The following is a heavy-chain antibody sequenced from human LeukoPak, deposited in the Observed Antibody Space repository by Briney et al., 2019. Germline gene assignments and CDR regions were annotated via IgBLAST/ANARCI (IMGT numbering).Heavy chain of an antibody. CDR2: FDPEDGKI. J-gene: IGHJ3*02. CDR1: VYTVADLA. V-gene: IGHV1-24*01. D-gene: IGHD3-22*01. Sequence: GTSVTLSCKGSVYTVADLAIHWVRQPPGKGLDWMGSFDPEDGKIVYAQNFQGRVTLNEDISTDTHYMELRSLRSGDTAIYYCATREGPDESYESRGYGGFHIWGQGTRLTVSS. CDR3: ATREGPDESYESRGYGGFHI.